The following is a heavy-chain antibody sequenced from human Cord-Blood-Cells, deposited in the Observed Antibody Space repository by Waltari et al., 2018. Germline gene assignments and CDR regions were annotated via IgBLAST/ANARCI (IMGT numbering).Heavy chain of an antibody. V-gene: IGHV1-69*06. CDR3: AREGGYCTNGVCYTGAAFDI. CDR1: GGTFSCQA. CDR2: IIPIFGTA. J-gene: IGHJ3*02. D-gene: IGHD2-8*01. Sequence: QVQLVQSGAEVKKPGSSVKVSCKASGGTFSCQAISRVRQAPGPRLEWMGGIIPIFGTANYAQKFQGRVTITADKSTSTAYMELSSLRSEDTAVYYCAREGGYCTNGVCYTGAAFDIWGQGTMVTVSS.